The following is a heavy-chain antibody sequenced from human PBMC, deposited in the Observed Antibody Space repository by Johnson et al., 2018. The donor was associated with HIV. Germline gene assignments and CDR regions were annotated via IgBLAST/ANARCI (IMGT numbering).Heavy chain of an antibody. CDR2: IYSGGST. J-gene: IGHJ3*02. CDR1: GFTVSSNY. Sequence: VQLMESGGGLIQPGGSLRLSCAASGFTVSSNYMSWVRQAPGKGLEWLSVIYSGGSTYYADSVQGRFTISRDNSKNTLYMQMNSMRAEDTALYYCSRQTLRAFDIWGQGTMVTVSS. CDR3: SRQTLRAFDI. V-gene: IGHV3-66*02.